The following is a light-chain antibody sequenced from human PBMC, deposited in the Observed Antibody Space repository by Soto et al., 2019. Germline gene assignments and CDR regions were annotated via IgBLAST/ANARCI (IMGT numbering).Light chain of an antibody. CDR2: DVS. J-gene: IGLJ1*01. V-gene: IGLV2-14*03. CDR3: CSYTTSSTYV. CDR1: SSVVGAYNY. Sequence: SVLTQPASVSGSPGQSIAISCTGTSSVVGAYNYVSWYQQHPGKAPKLMIYDVSNRPSGVSNRFSGSKSGNTASLTISGLQAEDEADYYCCSYTTSSTYVFGTGTKVTVL.